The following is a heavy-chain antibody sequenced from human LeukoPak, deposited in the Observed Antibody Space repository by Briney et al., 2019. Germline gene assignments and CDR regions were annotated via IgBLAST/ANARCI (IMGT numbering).Heavy chain of an antibody. CDR2: IYYSGST. J-gene: IGHJ4*02. V-gene: IGHV4-59*12. CDR3: ASSYPLRGYSERSFDY. D-gene: IGHD5-12*01. CDR1: GGSISSYY. Sequence: KPSETLSPTCTVSGGSISSYYCSWIRQPPGKGLEWIGYIYYSGSTNYNPSLKSRVTISVDTSKNQFSLKLSSVTAADTAVYYCASSYPLRGYSERSFDYWGQGTLVTVSS.